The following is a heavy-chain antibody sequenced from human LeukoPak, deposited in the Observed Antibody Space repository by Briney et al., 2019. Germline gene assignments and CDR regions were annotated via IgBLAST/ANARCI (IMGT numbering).Heavy chain of an antibody. V-gene: IGHV1-24*01. CDR1: GYTLTELS. CDR2: FDPEDGET. D-gene: IGHD3-22*01. CDR3: AINHYDSSGYYPSSYNWFDP. Sequence: ASVKVSCKVSGYTLTELSMHWVRQAPGKGLEWMGGFDPEDGETIYAQKFQGRVTMTEDTSTDTAYMELSSLRSEDTAVYYCAINHYDSSGYYPSSYNWFDPWGQGTLVTVSS. J-gene: IGHJ5*02.